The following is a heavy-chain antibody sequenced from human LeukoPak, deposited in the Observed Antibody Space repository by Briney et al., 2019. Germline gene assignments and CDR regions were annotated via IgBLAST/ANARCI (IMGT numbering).Heavy chain of an antibody. V-gene: IGHV3-21*01. J-gene: IGHJ4*02. CDR3: ARRMYYYDSSGYYSASRTNPYYFDY. Sequence: SGRSLRLSCAASGFTFSSYSMNWVRQAPGKGLEWVSSISSSSSYIYYADSVKGRFTISRDNAKNSLYLQMNSLRAEDTAVYYCARRMYYYDSSGYYSASRTNPYYFDYWGQGTLVTVSS. CDR2: ISSSSSYI. CDR1: GFTFSSYS. D-gene: IGHD3-22*01.